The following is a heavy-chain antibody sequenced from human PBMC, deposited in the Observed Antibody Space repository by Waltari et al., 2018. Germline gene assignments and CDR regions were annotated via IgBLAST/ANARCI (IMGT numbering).Heavy chain of an antibody. CDR1: GFPFSIYS. CDR3: ARTGIAAAGFDY. CDR2: ISSSSSYI. J-gene: IGHJ4*02. Sequence: EVQLVESGGGLVKPGGSLRLSCAASGFPFSIYSMNWVRHAPGKGLGGVSSISSSSSYIYYADSVKGRFTISRDNAKNSLYLQMNSLRAEDTAVYYCARTGIAAAGFDYWGQGTLVTVSS. V-gene: IGHV3-21*01. D-gene: IGHD6-13*01.